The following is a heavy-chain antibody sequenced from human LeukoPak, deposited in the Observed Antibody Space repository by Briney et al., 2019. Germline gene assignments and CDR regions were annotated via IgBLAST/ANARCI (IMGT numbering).Heavy chain of an antibody. CDR1: GGSFSGYY. CDR2: INHSGST. Sequence: SETLSLTCAVYGGSFSGYYWSWIRQPPGKGLEWIGEINHSGSTNYNPSLKSRVTISVDTSKNQFSLKLSSVTAADTSVYYCERGLEVVVVPAARPGIAAAAWFDPWGQGTLVTVSS. V-gene: IGHV4-34*01. D-gene: IGHD2-2*01. J-gene: IGHJ5*02. CDR3: ERGLEVVVVPAARPGIAAAAWFDP.